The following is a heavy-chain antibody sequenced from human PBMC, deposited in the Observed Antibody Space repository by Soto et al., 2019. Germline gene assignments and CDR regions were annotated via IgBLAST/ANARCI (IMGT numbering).Heavy chain of an antibody. CDR2: IYYSGST. CDR3: ARGVAVAGTPLFFYYYYGMDV. V-gene: IGHV4-59*01. J-gene: IGHJ6*02. D-gene: IGHD6-19*01. Sequence: SETLSLTCTASGGSISSYYWSWIRQPPGKGLEWIGYIYYSGSTNYNPSLKSRVTISVDTSKNQFSLKLSSVTAADTAVYYCARGVAVAGTPLFFYYYYGMDVWGQGTTVTVSS. CDR1: GGSISSYY.